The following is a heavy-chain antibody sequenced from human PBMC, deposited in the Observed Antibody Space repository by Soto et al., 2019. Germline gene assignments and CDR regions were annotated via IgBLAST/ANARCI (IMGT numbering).Heavy chain of an antibody. CDR2: ISYDGSHK. D-gene: IGHD1-26*01. CDR3: ATSASSDH. J-gene: IGHJ4*02. V-gene: IGHV3-30*03. CDR1: GFLFDTYG. Sequence: VQLVESGGGVVQPGRSLRLSCVASGFLFDTYGMHWVRQTPGKGLEWVAIISYDGSHKEYADSVKGRFAISRDNSENTRYLKMNNLGVEDTALYYCATSASSDHWGQGTQVTVSS.